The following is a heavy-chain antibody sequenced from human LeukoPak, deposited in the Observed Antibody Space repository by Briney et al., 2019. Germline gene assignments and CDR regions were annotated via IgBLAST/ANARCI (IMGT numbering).Heavy chain of an antibody. V-gene: IGHV4-59*01. J-gene: IGHJ4*02. CDR2: IYYSGST. D-gene: IGHD6-19*01. CDR3: ARDRSSGWYGKYYFDY. Sequence: KPSGTLSLTFTVAGGSISSYHWSWIRQPPRKGLEWVGFIYYSGSTNYNPSLKSRVTISVDTSKNQFSLKLSSVTAADTAVYYCARDRSSGWYGKYYFDYWGQGTLVTVSS. CDR1: GGSISSYH.